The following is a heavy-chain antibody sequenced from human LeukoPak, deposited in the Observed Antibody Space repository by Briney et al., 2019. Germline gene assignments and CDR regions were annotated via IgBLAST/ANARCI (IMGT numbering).Heavy chain of an antibody. CDR2: IYSGGTT. J-gene: IGHJ4*02. V-gene: IGHV3-53*01. D-gene: IGHD3-3*01. Sequence: GGSLTPSCAASGFAVGDNYMTWVRQAPGKGLEWVSLIYSGGTTEYADSVKGRFSISRDISKNTLSLQLSSLRAEDTAVYYCAGGTDFWSGYSFDSWGQGTLVTVSS. CDR1: GFAVGDNY. CDR3: AGGTDFWSGYSFDS.